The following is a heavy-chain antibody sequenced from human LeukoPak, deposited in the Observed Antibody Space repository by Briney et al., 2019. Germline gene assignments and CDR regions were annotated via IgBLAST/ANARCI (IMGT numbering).Heavy chain of an antibody. D-gene: IGHD6-13*01. CDR2: INPNSGGT. CDR3: ARYSLSFSSSWHYYFDY. V-gene: IGHV1-2*02. J-gene: IGHJ4*02. CDR1: GYTFTGYY. Sequence: ASVKVSCKASGYTFTGYYMHWVRQAPGQGLEWMGWINPNSGGTNYAQKFQGRVTRTRDTSISTAYMELSRLRSDDTAVYYCARYSLSFSSSWHYYFDYWGQGTLVTVSS.